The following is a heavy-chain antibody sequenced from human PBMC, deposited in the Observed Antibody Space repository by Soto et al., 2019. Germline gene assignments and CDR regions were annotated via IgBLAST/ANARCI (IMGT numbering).Heavy chain of an antibody. Sequence: QVQLVESGGGLVKPGGSLRLSCAASGFTFSDYYMSWSRQAPGKGLEWVSYISGSSGYTKYADSVKGRFTISRDNANNSLYLQMNSLRAEDTAVYHCAIRGVTMVTTRIYNWFDPWVQGTLVTVSS. CDR1: GFTFSDYY. CDR3: AIRGVTMVTTRIYNWFDP. V-gene: IGHV3-11*06. D-gene: IGHD4-17*01. J-gene: IGHJ5*02. CDR2: ISGSSGYT.